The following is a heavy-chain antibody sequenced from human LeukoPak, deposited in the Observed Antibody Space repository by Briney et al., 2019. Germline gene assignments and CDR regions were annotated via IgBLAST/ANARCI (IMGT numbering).Heavy chain of an antibody. CDR3: AIRSGGSCYWSPWCAFDI. V-gene: IGHV1-2*02. CDR2: INPNSGGT. J-gene: IGHJ3*02. Sequence: ASVKVSCKASGYTFTGYYMHWVRQAPGQGLEWMGWINPNSGGTNYAQKFQGRVTMTRDTSISTAYMELSRLRSDDTAVSYCAIRSGGSCYWSPWCAFDIWGQGTMVTVSS. D-gene: IGHD2-15*01. CDR1: GYTFTGYY.